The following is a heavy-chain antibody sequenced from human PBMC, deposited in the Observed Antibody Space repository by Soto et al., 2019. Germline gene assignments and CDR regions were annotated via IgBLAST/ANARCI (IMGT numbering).Heavy chain of an antibody. CDR2: ISGSGGST. J-gene: IGHJ4*02. CDR3: VKDSQGIAAAGPFDY. D-gene: IGHD6-13*01. Sequence: GGSLRLSCAASGFTFSSYAMSWVRQAPGKGLEWVSAISGSGGSTYYADSVKGRFTISRDNSKNTLYLQMNSLRAEDTAVYYCVKDSQGIAAAGPFDYWGQGTLVTVSS. V-gene: IGHV3-23*01. CDR1: GFTFSSYA.